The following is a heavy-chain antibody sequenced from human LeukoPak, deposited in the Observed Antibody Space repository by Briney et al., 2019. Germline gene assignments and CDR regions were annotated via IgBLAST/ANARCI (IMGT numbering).Heavy chain of an antibody. CDR1: GFTFSSYW. J-gene: IGHJ4*02. D-gene: IGHD3-10*01. CDR2: INSDGSST. CDR3: ARVTSYGSGNY. V-gene: IGHV3-74*01. Sequence: GGSLRLSCAASGFTFSSYWMHWVRQAPGKRLVWVSRINSDGSSTSYADSVKGRFTISRDNAKNTLYLQMNSLRAEDTAVYYCARVTSYGSGNYWGQGTLVTVSS.